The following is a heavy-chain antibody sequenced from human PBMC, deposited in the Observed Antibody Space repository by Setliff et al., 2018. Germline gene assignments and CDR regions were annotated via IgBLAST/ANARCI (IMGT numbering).Heavy chain of an antibody. J-gene: IGHJ6*03. V-gene: IGHV4-39*07. D-gene: IGHD3-10*01. Sequence: SETLSLTCTVSGGSISSSSYYWGWIRQPPGKGLEWIGEINHSGSTNYNPSLKSRVTTSVDTSKNQFSLKLSSVTAADTAVYYCARALLWFGEGMDVWGKGTTVTVSS. CDR1: GGSISSSSYY. CDR3: ARALLWFGEGMDV. CDR2: INHSGST.